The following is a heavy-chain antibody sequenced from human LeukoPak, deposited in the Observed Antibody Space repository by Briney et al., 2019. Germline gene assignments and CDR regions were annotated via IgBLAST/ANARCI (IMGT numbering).Heavy chain of an antibody. CDR1: GGSISSGGYY. D-gene: IGHD6-19*01. CDR2: IYYSGST. V-gene: IGHV4-31*03. CDR3: SRERGWTPFFDY. Sequence: PSETLPLTCTVSGGSISSGGYYWSWIRQHPGTGLEWIGYIYYSGSTYYNPSLKSRVTISVDTSKNQFSLKLTSLTAADTAVYYCSRERGWTPFFDYWGQGILVTVSA. J-gene: IGHJ4*02.